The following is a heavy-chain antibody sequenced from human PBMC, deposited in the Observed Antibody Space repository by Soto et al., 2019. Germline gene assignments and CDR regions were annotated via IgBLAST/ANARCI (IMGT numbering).Heavy chain of an antibody. CDR1: GVSISSGNW. J-gene: IGHJ4*02. Sequence: SETLSLTCDVSGVSISSGNWWSWVRQPPGKGLEWIAEVYNDGSANYHPSLGSRATISVDRSKNQFSLRLSSVTAADTGKYYCARLVYDSRLNYLYFDHWGQGTLVTVSS. D-gene: IGHD3-22*01. V-gene: IGHV4-4*02. CDR2: VYNDGSA. CDR3: ARLVYDSRLNYLYFDH.